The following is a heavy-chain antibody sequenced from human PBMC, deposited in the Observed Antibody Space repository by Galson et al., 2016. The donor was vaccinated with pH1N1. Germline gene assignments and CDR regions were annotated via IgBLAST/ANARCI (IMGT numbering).Heavy chain of an antibody. V-gene: IGHV4-30-4*01. CDR2: IYGSETT. CDR1: GGSISSGYSY. D-gene: IGHD1-26*01. Sequence: LTCTVSGGSISSGYSYWSWIRQPPGKGLEWIAYIYGSETTYYNPSLASRVSISVDTSKSQFSLKLTSVTAADAAVYYCARGIRGSYPDRTYYFDSWGQGTLVTVSS. J-gene: IGHJ4*02. CDR3: ARGIRGSYPDRTYYFDS.